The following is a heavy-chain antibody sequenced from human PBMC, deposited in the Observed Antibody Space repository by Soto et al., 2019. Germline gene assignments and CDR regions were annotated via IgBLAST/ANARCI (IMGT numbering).Heavy chain of an antibody. CDR3: ATDLGNSSGWYERPFDY. J-gene: IGHJ4*02. Sequence: ASVKVSCKVSGYTLTELSMHWVRQAPGKGLEWMGGFDPEDGETIYAQKFQGRVTMTEDTSTDTAYMELSSLRSEDTAVYYCATDLGNSSGWYERPFDYWGQGTLVTVSS. CDR2: FDPEDGET. D-gene: IGHD6-19*01. V-gene: IGHV1-24*01. CDR1: GYTLTELS.